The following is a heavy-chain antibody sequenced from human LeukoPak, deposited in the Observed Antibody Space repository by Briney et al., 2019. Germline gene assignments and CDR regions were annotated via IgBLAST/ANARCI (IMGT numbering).Heavy chain of an antibody. CDR3: ACYDFWSGPTYYYYGMDV. D-gene: IGHD3-3*01. J-gene: IGHJ6*02. CDR1: GYTFTGYY. V-gene: IGHV1-2*06. Sequence: ASVTVSCKASGYTFTGYYIHWVRQAPGQGLEWMGRINPNSGGTNYAQKFQGRVTITRDTSISTAYMELSRLRSDDTAVYYCACYDFWSGPTYYYYGMDVWGQGTTVTVSS. CDR2: INPNSGGT.